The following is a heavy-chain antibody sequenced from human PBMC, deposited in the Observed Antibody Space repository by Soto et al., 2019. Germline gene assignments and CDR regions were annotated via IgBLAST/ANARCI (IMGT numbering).Heavy chain of an antibody. Sequence: SETLSLTCTVSGDSITSGDYSWTWIRQPPGKGLEWIGYIYHFGSAYSTPSLNSRVTISVDRSNNLFSLKLSSVTAADTAVYFCARASADVGLDHWGPGTLVTVSS. V-gene: IGHV4-30-2*01. J-gene: IGHJ4*02. D-gene: IGHD6-13*01. CDR3: ARASADVGLDH. CDR1: GDSITSGDYS. CDR2: IYHFGSA.